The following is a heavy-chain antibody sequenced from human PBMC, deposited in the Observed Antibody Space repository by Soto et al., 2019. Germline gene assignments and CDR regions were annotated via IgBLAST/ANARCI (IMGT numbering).Heavy chain of an antibody. CDR1: GFTFSDHY. CDR2: ISNSGATI. Sequence: QVQLVESGGDLVKPGGSLRLSCSASGFTFSDHYMGWIRQAPGRGLEWIAYISNSGATIYYTDSVKGRFTISRDNAKNSLFLQMNSLRSEDAAVYFCAWLPYPWGWYDPWGQGTLVTVSS. J-gene: IGHJ5*02. D-gene: IGHD3-16*01. CDR3: AWLPYPWGWYDP. V-gene: IGHV3-11*01.